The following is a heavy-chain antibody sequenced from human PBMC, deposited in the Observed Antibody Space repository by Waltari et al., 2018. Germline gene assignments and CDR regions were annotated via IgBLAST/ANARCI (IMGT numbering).Heavy chain of an antibody. J-gene: IGHJ4*02. V-gene: IGHV3-23*04. Sequence: EVQLVESGGGLVQPGRSLRLSCTTSGFTFGASALSWVRQAPGKGLECVSAISGSGGSTYYADSVKGRFTISRDKSKNTLYLQMNSLRAEDTAVYYCAKNIVVVYFDYWGQGTLVTVSS. CDR2: ISGSGGST. CDR3: AKNIVVVYFDY. CDR1: GFTFGASA. D-gene: IGHD3-22*01.